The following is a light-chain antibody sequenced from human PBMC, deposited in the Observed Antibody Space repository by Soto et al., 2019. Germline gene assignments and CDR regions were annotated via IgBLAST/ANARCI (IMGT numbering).Light chain of an antibody. J-gene: IGKJ1*01. CDR1: QSVSSN. V-gene: IGKV3-15*01. Sequence: EIVMTQSPATLSVSPGERATLSCRASQSVSSNLAWYQQKPGQAPRLLIYRASTRATGIPARFSGSGSGTEFTLTILSLQSEDFAVYYCQHYNNWPPWTFGQGTKVEIK. CDR3: QHYNNWPPWT. CDR2: RAS.